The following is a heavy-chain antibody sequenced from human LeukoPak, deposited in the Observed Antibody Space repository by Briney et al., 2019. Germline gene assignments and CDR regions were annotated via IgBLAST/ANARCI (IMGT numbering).Heavy chain of an antibody. Sequence: GGSLRLSCAASGFTFSIYNMNWVRQAPGKGLEWVSFISSSSSTIYYADSVKGRFTISRDNAKNSLSLQMNSVRAEDTAVYYCAREEYYYDTSGYPHYFDYWGQGTLVTVSS. D-gene: IGHD3-22*01. CDR1: GFTFSIYN. CDR2: ISSSSSTI. CDR3: AREEYYYDTSGYPHYFDY. J-gene: IGHJ4*02. V-gene: IGHV3-48*01.